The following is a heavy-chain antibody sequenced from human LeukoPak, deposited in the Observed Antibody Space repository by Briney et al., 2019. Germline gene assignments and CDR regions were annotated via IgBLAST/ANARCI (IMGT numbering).Heavy chain of an antibody. D-gene: IGHD6-6*01. CDR1: GGSFSGYY. CDR3: ASHTRQRAALVY. Sequence: PSETLSLTCAVYGGSFSGYYWSWIRQPPGKGLEWIGEINHSGSTNYNPSLKSRVTISVDTSKNQFSLKLSSVTAADTAVYYCASHTRQRAALVYWGQGTLVTVSS. CDR2: INHSGST. V-gene: IGHV4-34*01. J-gene: IGHJ4*02.